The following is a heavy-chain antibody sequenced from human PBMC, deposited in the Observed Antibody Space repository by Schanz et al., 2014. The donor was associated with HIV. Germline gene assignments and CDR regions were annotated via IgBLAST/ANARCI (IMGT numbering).Heavy chain of an antibody. Sequence: QVQLQQWGAGLLKPSETLSLTCAVYGASFSGYYWSWIRQSPGKGLEWIGEINHSGRTKYSPSLKRRVTISVDTSKSQFSLKLSSVTAADTAVYYCSRGAGGGDYYDSSDYPYCLDYWGQGTQVTVSS. V-gene: IGHV4-34*01. CDR2: INHSGRT. J-gene: IGHJ4*02. CDR1: GASFSGYY. CDR3: SRGAGGGDYYDSSDYPYCLDY. D-gene: IGHD3-22*01.